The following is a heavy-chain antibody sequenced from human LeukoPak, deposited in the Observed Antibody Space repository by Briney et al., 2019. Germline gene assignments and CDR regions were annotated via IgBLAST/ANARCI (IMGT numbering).Heavy chain of an antibody. CDR3: ANRFGELFSFPGHYFDY. D-gene: IGHD3-10*01. CDR2: IYYSGST. CDR1: GGSISSYY. J-gene: IGHJ4*02. V-gene: IGHV4-59*01. Sequence: PSETLSLTCTVSGGSISSYYWSWIRQPPGKGLEWIAYIYYSGSTNYNPSLKSRVTISVDTSKNQFSLKLSSVTAADTAVYYCANRFGELFSFPGHYFDYWGQGTLVTVSS.